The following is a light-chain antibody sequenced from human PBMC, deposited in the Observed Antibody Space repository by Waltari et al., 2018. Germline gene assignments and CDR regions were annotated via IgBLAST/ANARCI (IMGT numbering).Light chain of an antibody. CDR3: QQYYGSPLT. Sequence: DIVMTQSPDSLAVSLGERATINCKSSQRVLYSSNNENYLAWYQQKPGQPPKLLIYWASARTSGVPDRFSGSGSGTDFTLTISSLQADDVAVYYCQQYYGSPLTFGGGTKVEIK. J-gene: IGKJ4*01. CDR1: QRVLYSSNNENY. CDR2: WAS. V-gene: IGKV4-1*01.